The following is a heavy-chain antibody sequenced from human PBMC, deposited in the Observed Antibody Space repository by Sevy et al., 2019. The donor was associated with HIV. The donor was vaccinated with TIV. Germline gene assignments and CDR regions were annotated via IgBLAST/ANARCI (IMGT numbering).Heavy chain of an antibody. Sequence: GGSLRLSCAASGFTFDDYAMHWVRQAPGKGLEWVSGISWNSGSIGYADSVKGRFTISRDNAKNSLYLQMNSLRAEDTALYYCAKATHYYDSSGYYQFDYWGQGTLVTVSS. V-gene: IGHV3-9*01. CDR2: ISWNSGSI. D-gene: IGHD3-22*01. CDR3: AKATHYYDSSGYYQFDY. CDR1: GFTFDDYA. J-gene: IGHJ4*02.